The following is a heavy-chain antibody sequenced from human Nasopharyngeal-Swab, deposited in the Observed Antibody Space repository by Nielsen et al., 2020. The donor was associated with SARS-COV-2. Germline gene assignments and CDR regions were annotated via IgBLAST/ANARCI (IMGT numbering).Heavy chain of an antibody. V-gene: IGHV3-74*01. CDR3: ARETAVAGDYYCDY. CDR1: GFTLSTYW. J-gene: IGHJ4*02. Sequence: GESLKISCAASGFTLSTYWMHWVRQAPGKGLVWVSRINRDGSSTSYADSVKGRFTISRENAKNTLYLQMNSLSVEDTAVYYCARETAVAGDYYCDYRGQGTLVAVSS. CDR2: INRDGSST. D-gene: IGHD6-19*01.